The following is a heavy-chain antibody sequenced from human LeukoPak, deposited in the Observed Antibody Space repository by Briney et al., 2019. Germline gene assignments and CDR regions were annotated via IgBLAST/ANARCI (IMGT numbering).Heavy chain of an antibody. CDR3: ARDFAVMAY. J-gene: IGHJ4*02. CDR2: ISSSSTSI. Sequence: PGGSLRLSCAASGFTFSDYTMNWVRQAPGKGLEWVSSISSSSTSIYYADSVKGRFTISRDNAKDSLYLQMNSLRAEDTAMYHCARDFAVMAYWGQGTLVTVSS. CDR1: GFTFSDYT. D-gene: IGHD2-21*01. V-gene: IGHV3-21*03.